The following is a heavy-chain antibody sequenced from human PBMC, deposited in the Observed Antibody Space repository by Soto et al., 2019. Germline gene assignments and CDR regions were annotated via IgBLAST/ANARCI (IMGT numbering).Heavy chain of an antibody. CDR2: ISGDGQSI. J-gene: IGHJ4*02. V-gene: IGHV3-74*01. D-gene: IGHD2-8*02. CDR1: GFTFSFFL. Sequence: EVQLLESGGGLVQPGGSLRLACGASGFTFSFFLMHWAHQTPGQRLLWLFSISGDGQSITHADSVRGRFTVSRDNAKNTLYLQMSRLRAEDTAVYSCVREDGTGGLCKRFDYWCQGPPVTVSS. CDR3: VREDGTGGLCKRFDY.